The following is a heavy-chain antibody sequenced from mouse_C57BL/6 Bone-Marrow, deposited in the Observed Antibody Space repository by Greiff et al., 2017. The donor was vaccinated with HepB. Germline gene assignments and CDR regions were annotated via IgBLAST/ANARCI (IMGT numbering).Heavy chain of an antibody. V-gene: IGHV1-18*01. CDR2: INPNNGGT. D-gene: IGHD2-3*01. J-gene: IGHJ4*01. CDR3: ARGDGYYFYAMDY. CDR1: GYTFTDYN. Sequence: VQLKESGPELVKPGASVKIPCKASGYTFTDYNMDWVKQSHGQSLEWIGDINPNNGGTIYNQKFKGKATLTVDKSSSTAYMELRSLTSEDTAVYYCARGDGYYFYAMDYWGQGTSVTVSS.